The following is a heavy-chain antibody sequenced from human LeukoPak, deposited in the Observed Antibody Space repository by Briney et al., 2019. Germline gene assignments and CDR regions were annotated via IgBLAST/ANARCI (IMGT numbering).Heavy chain of an antibody. CDR3: SRSGYCTNGVCYINYYGMDV. D-gene: IGHD2-8*01. Sequence: GGSLRLSCGASGFTFSSYAMSWVRQAPGKGLEWVSAISGSGATTYYADSVRGRFSISRDNSKSTLYLQMNSLRAEDTAVYYCSRSGYCTNGVCYINYYGMDVWGQGTTVTVSS. CDR1: GFTFSSYA. CDR2: ISGSGATT. J-gene: IGHJ6*02. V-gene: IGHV3-23*01.